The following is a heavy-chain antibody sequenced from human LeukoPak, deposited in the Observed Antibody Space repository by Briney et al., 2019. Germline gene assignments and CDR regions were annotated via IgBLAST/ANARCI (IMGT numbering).Heavy chain of an antibody. CDR3: ARDFIVVVPAAIIDAFGI. D-gene: IGHD2-2*02. CDR2: IYTSGST. Sequence: SETLSLTCTVSGGSISSYYWSWIRQPAGKGLEWIVRIYTSGSTNYNPSLKSRVTMSVDTSKNQFSLKLSSVTAAGTAVYYCARDFIVVVPAAIIDAFGIWGQGTMVTVSS. V-gene: IGHV4-4*07. CDR1: GGSISSYY. J-gene: IGHJ3*02.